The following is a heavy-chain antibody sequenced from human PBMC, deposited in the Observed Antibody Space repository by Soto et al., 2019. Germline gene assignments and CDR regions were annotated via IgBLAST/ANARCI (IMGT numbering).Heavy chain of an antibody. CDR3: AKDQGIVGATSWYFDL. CDR1: GFTFSSYG. V-gene: IGHV3-30*18. J-gene: IGHJ2*01. CDR2: ISYDGSNK. Sequence: QVQLVESGGGVVQPGRSLRLSCAASGFTFSSYGMHWVRQAPGKGLEWVAVISYDGSNKYYADSVKGRFTISKDNSKNTLYLQMNSLRAEDTAVYYCAKDQGIVGATSWYFDLWGRGTLVTVFS. D-gene: IGHD1-26*01.